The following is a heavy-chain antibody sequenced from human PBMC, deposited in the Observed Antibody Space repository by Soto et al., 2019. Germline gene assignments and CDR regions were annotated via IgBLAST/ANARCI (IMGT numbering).Heavy chain of an antibody. CDR3: ARATRFGEFY. J-gene: IGHJ4*02. CDR1: GFTFSNYA. CDR2: VSYDGDNE. V-gene: IGHV3-30*03. D-gene: IGHD3-10*01. Sequence: PGXSRRLSCVVSGFTFSNYALHWVRQAPGKGLEWVAIVSYDGDNEYYADSVRGRFFISRDNSRNTLYLQTSSLRHEDTAVYYCARATRFGEFYWGQGTLVTVYS.